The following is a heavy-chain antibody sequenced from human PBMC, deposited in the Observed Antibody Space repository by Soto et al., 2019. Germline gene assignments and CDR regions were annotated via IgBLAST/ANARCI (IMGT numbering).Heavy chain of an antibody. V-gene: IGHV1-2*02. J-gene: IGHJ6*02. CDR3: ARDARGTRGFDEMDI. CDR1: GYIFTDYR. Sequence: SVKVCGQATGYIFTDYRINWKRQAPVRGLEWMGWINPNSGDTEYAQNFQGRVTMTRDTSFNLVYMEMSGLMSDDTAVYYCARDARGTRGFDEMDIWGQGTTVTVSS. CDR2: INPNSGDT. D-gene: IGHD3-9*01.